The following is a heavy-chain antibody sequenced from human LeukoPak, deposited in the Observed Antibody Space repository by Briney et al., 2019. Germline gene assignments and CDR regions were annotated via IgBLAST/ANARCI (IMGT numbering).Heavy chain of an antibody. D-gene: IGHD2/OR15-2a*01. CDR1: GDSISSYY. V-gene: IGHV4-59*08. CDR2: IYYSGST. Sequence: SETLSLTCNVSGDSISSYYWSWIRQPPGKALEWIGYIYYSGSTNYEPSLKSRVTISVDTSKSQFSLELSSVTAADTAVYYCARHTSYGHFDYWGQGTLVTVSS. CDR3: ARHTSYGHFDY. J-gene: IGHJ4*02.